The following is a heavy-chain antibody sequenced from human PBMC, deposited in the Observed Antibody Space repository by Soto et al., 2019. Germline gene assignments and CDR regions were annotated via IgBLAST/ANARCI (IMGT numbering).Heavy chain of an antibody. J-gene: IGHJ3*02. D-gene: IGHD2-8*01. V-gene: IGHV4-59*01. CDR1: GGSISSYY. CDR3: ARWQLYTTYAFDI. CDR2: IYYSGST. Sequence: SETLSLTCTVSGGSISSYYWSWIRQPPGKGLEWIGYIYYSGSTNYNPSLKSRVTISVDTSKNQFSLKLSSVTAADTAVYYCARWQLYTTYAFDIWGQGTMVTVS.